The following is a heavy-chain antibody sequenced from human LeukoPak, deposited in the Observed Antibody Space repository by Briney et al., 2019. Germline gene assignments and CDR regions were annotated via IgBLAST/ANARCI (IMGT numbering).Heavy chain of an antibody. CDR1: GYTFTGYY. D-gene: IGHD4-17*01. CDR3: ARERPRYYGDYVPYFDY. J-gene: IGHJ4*02. Sequence: ASVKASYKASGYTFTGYYMHWVRQAPGQGLEWMGWINPNSGGTNYAQKFQGRVTMTRDTSISTAYMELSRLRSDDTAVYYCARERPRYYGDYVPYFDYWGQGTLVTVSS. V-gene: IGHV1-2*02. CDR2: INPNSGGT.